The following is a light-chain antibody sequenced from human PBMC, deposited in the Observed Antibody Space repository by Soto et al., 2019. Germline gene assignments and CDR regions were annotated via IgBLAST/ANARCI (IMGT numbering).Light chain of an antibody. Sequence: QSALTQPASVSGSPGQSITISCTGTSSDVGGYNYVSWYQQHPGKAPQLMIYDVSDRPSGVSNRFSGSKSGNTASLTISGLRAEDEADYYCTSYTSSKTYVFGTGTKVTVL. J-gene: IGLJ1*01. CDR1: SSDVGGYNY. CDR2: DVS. V-gene: IGLV2-14*01. CDR3: TSYTSSKTYV.